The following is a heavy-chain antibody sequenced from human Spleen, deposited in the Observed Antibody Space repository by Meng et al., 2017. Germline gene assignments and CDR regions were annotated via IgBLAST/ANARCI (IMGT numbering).Heavy chain of an antibody. V-gene: IGHV1-2*06. D-gene: IGHD6-13*01. J-gene: IGHJ4*02. CDR1: GYTFTGYY. CDR3: ARDEDISAAGKLFGDY. CDR2: INPKSGDT. Sequence: VQLVQSGAEVKKPGASVKVSCKASGYTFTGYYMHWVRRAPGQGLEWMGRINPKSGDTHYAQRFQGRVTMTGDTSISTAYMELSGLRSDDTAMYYCARDEDISAAGKLFGDYWGQGTLVTVSS.